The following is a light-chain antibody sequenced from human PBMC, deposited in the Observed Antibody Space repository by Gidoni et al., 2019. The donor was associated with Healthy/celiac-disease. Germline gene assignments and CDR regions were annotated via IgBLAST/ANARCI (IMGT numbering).Light chain of an antibody. Sequence: EIVMKQSPATLSVSPGERATISCRASQSVSSNLAWYQQKPGQAPRLLIYGASTRATGIPARFSGSGSGTEFTLTISSLQSEDFAVYYCQQYNNWPRTFGQGTKVEIK. CDR2: GAS. CDR3: QQYNNWPRT. CDR1: QSVSSN. J-gene: IGKJ1*01. V-gene: IGKV3-15*01.